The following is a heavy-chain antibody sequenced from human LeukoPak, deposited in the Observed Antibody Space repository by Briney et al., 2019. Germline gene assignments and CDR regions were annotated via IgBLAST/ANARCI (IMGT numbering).Heavy chain of an antibody. Sequence: GGSLRLSCAASGFTFSDYAVNWVRQAPGKGLEWVSSITSGSAIYYADSVKGRFTISRDNAKNSLYLQMNSLRAEDTAVYYCAKANWGSGWYFDLWGRGTLVTVSS. J-gene: IGHJ2*01. D-gene: IGHD7-27*01. V-gene: IGHV3-69-1*01. CDR3: AKANWGSGWYFDL. CDR2: ITSGSAI. CDR1: GFTFSDYA.